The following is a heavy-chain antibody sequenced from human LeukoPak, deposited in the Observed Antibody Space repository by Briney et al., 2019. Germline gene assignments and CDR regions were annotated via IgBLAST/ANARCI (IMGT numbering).Heavy chain of an antibody. V-gene: IGHV3-23*01. CDR3: AKLFVVVPAAPVPYFDY. D-gene: IGHD2-2*01. CDR2: ISGSGGST. CDR1: GFTFSSYA. Sequence: PGGSLRLSYAASGFTFSSYAMSWVRQAPGKGLEWVSAISGSGGSTYYADSVKGRFTISGDNSKNTLYLQMNSLRAEDTAVYYCAKLFVVVPAAPVPYFDYWGQGTLVTVSS. J-gene: IGHJ4*02.